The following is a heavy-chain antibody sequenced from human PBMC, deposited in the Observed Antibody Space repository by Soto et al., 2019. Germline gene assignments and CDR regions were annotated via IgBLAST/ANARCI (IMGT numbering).Heavy chain of an antibody. D-gene: IGHD2-2*01. CDR1: GFTFSSYG. J-gene: IGHJ5*02. Sequence: GGSLRLSCAASGFTFSSYGMHWVRQAPGKGLEWVAVISYDGSNKYYADSVKGRFTISRDNSKYTLYLQMNSLRAEDTAVYYCAKDSSTPTNWFDPWGQGTLVTVSS. CDR3: AKDSSTPTNWFDP. CDR2: ISYDGSNK. V-gene: IGHV3-30*18.